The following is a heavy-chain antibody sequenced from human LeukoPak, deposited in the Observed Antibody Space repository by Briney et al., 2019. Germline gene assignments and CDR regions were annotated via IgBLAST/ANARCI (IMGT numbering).Heavy chain of an antibody. CDR3: ASQRGLVIAH. Sequence: ASVKVSCKASGGTFSSYAISWVRQAPGQGLEWMGGIIPIFGTANYAQKFQGRVTITTAESTSTAYMELSSLRSEDTAVYYCASQRGLVIAHWGQGTLVTVSS. CDR1: GGTFSSYA. V-gene: IGHV1-69*05. CDR2: IIPIFGTA. D-gene: IGHD3/OR15-3a*01. J-gene: IGHJ4*02.